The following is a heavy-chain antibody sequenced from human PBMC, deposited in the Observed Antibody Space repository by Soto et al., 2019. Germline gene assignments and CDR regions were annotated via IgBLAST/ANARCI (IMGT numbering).Heavy chain of an antibody. CDR2: ISYDGSNK. J-gene: IGHJ5*02. D-gene: IGHD2-15*01. V-gene: IGHV3-30*18. Sequence: QVQLVESGGGVVQPGRSLRLSCAASGFTFSSYGMHWVRQAPGKGLEWVAVISYDGSNKYYADSVKGRFTISRDNSKNTLYLQMNGLRAEDTAVYYCAKDGGYCSGGSCYSGWFDPWGQGTLVTVSS. CDR1: GFTFSSYG. CDR3: AKDGGYCSGGSCYSGWFDP.